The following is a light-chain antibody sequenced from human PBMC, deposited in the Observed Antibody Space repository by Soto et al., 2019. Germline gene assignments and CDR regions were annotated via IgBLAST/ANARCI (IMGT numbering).Light chain of an antibody. V-gene: IGKV1-27*01. CDR2: AAS. CDR1: QDIRNF. J-gene: IGKJ3*01. CDR3: QKYSSVPV. Sequence: DIQMTQSPTSLSASVGDRVTITCRASQDIRNFVAWYQQKPGKAPKLLIYAASTLKSGVPSRFSGSGSGTDFTLTINILQPEDVATYSCQKYSSVPVFGPGTKVEIK.